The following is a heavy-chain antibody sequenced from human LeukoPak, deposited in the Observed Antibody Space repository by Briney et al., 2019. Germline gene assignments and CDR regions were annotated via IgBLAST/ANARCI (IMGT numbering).Heavy chain of an antibody. D-gene: IGHD3-10*01. CDR3: ARHVLYGSGTALYYFDY. CDR2: IYYSGST. CDR1: GGSISSSSYY. V-gene: IGHV4-39*01. J-gene: IGHJ4*02. Sequence: SETLSLTCTVSGGSISSSSYYWGWIRQPPGKGLEWIGSIYYSGSTYYNPSLKGRVTISVDTSKNQFSLKLSSVTAADTAVYYCARHVLYGSGTALYYFDYWGQGTLVTVSS.